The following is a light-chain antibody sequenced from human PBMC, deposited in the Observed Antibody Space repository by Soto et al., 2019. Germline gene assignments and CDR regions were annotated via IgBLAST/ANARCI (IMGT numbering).Light chain of an antibody. CDR1: QDISNY. Sequence: DIQMTQSPSSLSASVGDRVTITCQASQDISNYLNWYQQKPGKAPKLLIYDASNLETGVPSRFSGSGSGTDFTFTISSLQPEDIATYYCLLYDNLPRTFGPGTKVDIK. V-gene: IGKV1-33*01. CDR3: LLYDNLPRT. J-gene: IGKJ3*01. CDR2: DAS.